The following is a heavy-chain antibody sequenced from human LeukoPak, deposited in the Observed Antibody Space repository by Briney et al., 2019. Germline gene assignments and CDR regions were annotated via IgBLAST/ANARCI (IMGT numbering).Heavy chain of an antibody. D-gene: IGHD3-22*01. V-gene: IGHV3-48*01. CDR2: ISSSSSTI. CDR1: GFTFSSYS. CDR3: AKDLTMIVVSVDP. J-gene: IGHJ5*02. Sequence: PGGSLRLSCAASGFTFSSYSMNWVRQAPGRGLEWVSYISSSSSTIYYADSVKGRFTISRDNSKNTLYLQMSSLRVEDTAVYYCAKDLTMIVVSVDPWGQGTLVTVSS.